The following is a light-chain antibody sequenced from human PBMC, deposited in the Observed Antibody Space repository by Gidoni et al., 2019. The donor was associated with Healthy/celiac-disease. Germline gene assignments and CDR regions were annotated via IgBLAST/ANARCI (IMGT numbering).Light chain of an antibody. CDR3: QAWDSSTAV. CDR1: KLGDKY. Sequence: SYELTQPPTVSVSPGQTASITCSGAKLGDKYACWYQQKPGQSTVLVIYQDRKRPSGIPERFSGSNSGNTATLTISGTQAMDEADYYCQAWDSSTAVFGGGTKLTVL. V-gene: IGLV3-1*01. CDR2: QDR. J-gene: IGLJ2*01.